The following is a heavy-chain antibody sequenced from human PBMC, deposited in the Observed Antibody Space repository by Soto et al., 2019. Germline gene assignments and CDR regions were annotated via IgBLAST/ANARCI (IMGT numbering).Heavy chain of an antibody. CDR2: IYPGDSDT. Sequence: GASLKISCKGSGYSFTSYWIGWVRQMPGEGLEWMGIIYPGDSDTRYSPSLQGQDTISADKYISTAYLQGSRLKASDTAMYYCARLKGIAVAGCDYSGQGTLVTVSS. J-gene: IGHJ4*02. D-gene: IGHD6-19*01. CDR1: GYSFTSYW. V-gene: IGHV5-51*01. CDR3: ARLKGIAVAGCDY.